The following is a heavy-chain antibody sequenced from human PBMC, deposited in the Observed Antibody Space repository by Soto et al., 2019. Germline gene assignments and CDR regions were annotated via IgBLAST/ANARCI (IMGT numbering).Heavy chain of an antibody. D-gene: IGHD3-3*01. J-gene: IGHJ4*02. Sequence: SETLSLTCAVYGGSFSGYYWSWIRQPPGKGLEWIGEINHSGSTNYNPSLKSRVTISVDTSKNQFSLKLSSVTAADTAVYYCARGATIFGVVIIVFDYWGQGTLVTVSS. CDR3: ARGATIFGVVIIVFDY. V-gene: IGHV4-34*01. CDR1: GGSFSGYY. CDR2: INHSGST.